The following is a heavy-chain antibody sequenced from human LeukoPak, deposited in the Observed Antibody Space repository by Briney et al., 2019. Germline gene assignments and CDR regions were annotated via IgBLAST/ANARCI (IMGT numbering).Heavy chain of an antibody. CDR2: IFYYGTS. J-gene: IGHJ4*02. V-gene: IGHV4-39*07. D-gene: IGHD4-17*01. CDR1: GDSVSSPTYF. Sequence: SETLSLTCTVSGDSVSSPTYFWGWIRHPPGKGLEWIGSIFYYGTSYYNPSLQSRVTMSVDTSKNHFSLKLSSVTAADTGVYYCARVKYGDYGKYFDYWGQGTLVTVSS. CDR3: ARVKYGDYGKYFDY.